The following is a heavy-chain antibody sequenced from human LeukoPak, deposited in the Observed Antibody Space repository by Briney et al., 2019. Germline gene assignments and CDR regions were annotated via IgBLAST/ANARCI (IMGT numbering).Heavy chain of an antibody. D-gene: IGHD3-22*01. CDR3: ARVTGYMIEDYFDY. J-gene: IGHJ4*02. V-gene: IGHV4-39*07. Sequence: SETLSLTCTVSIGSISSNNYYWGWIRQPPGKGLEWIGSIYYSGSTYYNPSLKSRVTISVDTSKNQFSLRLSSVTAADTAVYYCARVTGYMIEDYFDYWGQGTLVTVSS. CDR2: IYYSGST. CDR1: IGSISSNNYY.